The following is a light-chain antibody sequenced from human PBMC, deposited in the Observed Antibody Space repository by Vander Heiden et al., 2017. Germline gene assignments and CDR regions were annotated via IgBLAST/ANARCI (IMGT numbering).Light chain of an antibody. V-gene: IGKV1-16*01. Sequence: DIQLTPPPPSLSAYVGDRVTITCRATQGIYNYLAWFQKKPGKAPKALIYAASCLQSGVPSTFSCSGSGTDFTLTISGLQPEDFATYFCQQYDSYPITFGPGTKVDF. CDR3: QQYDSYPIT. CDR2: AAS. CDR1: QGIYNY. J-gene: IGKJ3*01.